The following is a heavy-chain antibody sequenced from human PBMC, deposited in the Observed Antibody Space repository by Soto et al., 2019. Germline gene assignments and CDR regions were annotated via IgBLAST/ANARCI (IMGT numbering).Heavy chain of an antibody. CDR3: ASGIQLWLRRINNGYSG. CDR1: GGTFSTYA. CDR2: IIPMFGTA. J-gene: IGHJ4*02. V-gene: IGHV1-69*12. Sequence: QVQLVQSGAEVKKPESSVKVSCKAPGGTFSTYAISWVRQAPGQGLEWMGGIIPMFGTANYAQRFQDRVTITADESTNTVYMAASSLRSEHTAVYFGASGIQLWLRRINNGYSGWGQGTLVTVSS. D-gene: IGHD5-18*01.